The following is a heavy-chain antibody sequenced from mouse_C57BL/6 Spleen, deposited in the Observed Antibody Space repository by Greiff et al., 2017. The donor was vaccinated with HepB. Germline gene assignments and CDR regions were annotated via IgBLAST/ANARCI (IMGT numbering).Heavy chain of an antibody. Sequence: EVKLQESGAELVKPGASVKLSCTASGFNIKDYYMHWVKQRTEQGLEWIGRIDPEDGETKYAPKFQGKATITADTPSNTAYLQLSSLTSEDTAVYYCATTWYFDVWGTGTTVTVSS. J-gene: IGHJ1*03. CDR1: GFNIKDYY. V-gene: IGHV14-2*01. D-gene: IGHD2-1*01. CDR3: ATTWYFDV. CDR2: IDPEDGET.